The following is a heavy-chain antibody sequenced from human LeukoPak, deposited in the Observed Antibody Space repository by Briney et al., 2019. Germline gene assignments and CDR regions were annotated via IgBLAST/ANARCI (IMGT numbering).Heavy chain of an antibody. D-gene: IGHD6-13*01. CDR1: GFTFSSYA. CDR2: ISGSGGST. V-gene: IGHV3-23*01. Sequence: GGSLRLSCAASGFTFSSYAMSWVRQAPGKGLDWVSVISGSGGSTYYADSVKGRFTISRDNSKNTLYLQMNSLRAEDTAVYYCAKDQRGSIAAAGTLGYWGQGTLVTVSS. CDR3: AKDQRGSIAAAGTLGY. J-gene: IGHJ4*02.